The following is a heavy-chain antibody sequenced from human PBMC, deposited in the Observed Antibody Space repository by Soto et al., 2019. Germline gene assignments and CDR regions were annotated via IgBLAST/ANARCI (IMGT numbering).Heavy chain of an antibody. D-gene: IGHD6-13*01. J-gene: IGHJ6*02. CDR1: GFTFSSYG. V-gene: IGHV3-30*18. CDR3: AKDQSAMYSRSWYNQAHYYYYYGMDV. Sequence: QVQLVESGGGVVQPGRSLRLSCAASGFTFSSYGMHWVRQAPGKGLEWVAVISYDGSNKYYAVSVKGRFTISRDNSKNTLYLQMNSRRAEDTAVYYCAKDQSAMYSRSWYNQAHYYYYYGMDVWGQGTTVTVSS. CDR2: ISYDGSNK.